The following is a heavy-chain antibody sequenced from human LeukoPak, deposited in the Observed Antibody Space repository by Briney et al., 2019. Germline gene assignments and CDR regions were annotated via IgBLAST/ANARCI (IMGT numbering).Heavy chain of an antibody. J-gene: IGHJ4*02. V-gene: IGHV4-39*07. CDR1: GGSISGGDYY. D-gene: IGHD1-26*01. CDR3: ARDGGSYYFDY. CDR2: IYHSGST. Sequence: SETLSLTCTVSGGSISGGDYYWSWIRQPPGKGLEWIGSIYHSGSTYYNPSLKSRVTISVDTSKNQSSLKLNSVTPEDTAVYYCARDGGSYYFDYWGQGTLVTVSS.